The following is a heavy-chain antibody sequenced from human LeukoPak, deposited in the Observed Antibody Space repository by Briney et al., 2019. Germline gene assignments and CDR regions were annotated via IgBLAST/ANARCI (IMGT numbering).Heavy chain of an antibody. CDR2: IYYSGST. J-gene: IGHJ2*01. CDR1: GGSISSSSYY. CDR3: AGRGIAAPPPYWYFDL. D-gene: IGHD6-6*01. Sequence: SETLSLTCTVSGGSISSSSYYWGWIRQPPGKGLEWIGSIYYSGSTYYNPSLKSRVTISVDTSKNQFSLKLSPVTAADTAVYYCAGRGIAAPPPYWYFDLWGRGTLVTVSS. V-gene: IGHV4-39*01.